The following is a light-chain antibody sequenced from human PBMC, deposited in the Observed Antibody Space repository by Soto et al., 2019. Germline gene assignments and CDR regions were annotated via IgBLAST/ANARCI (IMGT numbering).Light chain of an antibody. CDR2: DAS. V-gene: IGKV1-5*01. J-gene: IGKJ4*01. CDR3: QQYYSYPS. Sequence: IQMTQSPSALSASVGDRVDITFRASQSISSRLAWYQQKSGKAPNLLIYDASSLEGGVPSRFSGSASETEFTLTISCLQSEDFATYYCQQYYSYPSFGGGTKVDI. CDR1: QSISSR.